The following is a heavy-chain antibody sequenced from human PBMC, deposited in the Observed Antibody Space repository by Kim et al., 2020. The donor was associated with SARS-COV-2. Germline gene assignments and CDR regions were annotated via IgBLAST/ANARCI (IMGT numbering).Heavy chain of an antibody. CDR2: ISSSSSYI. D-gene: IGHD5-18*01. J-gene: IGHJ4*02. CDR1: GFTFSSYS. Sequence: GGSLRLSCAASGFTFSSYSMNWVRQAPGKGLEWVSSISSSSSYIYYADSVKGRFTISRDNAKNSLYLQMNSLRAEDTAVYYCARGGGYSYGPYDYWGQGTLVTVSS. CDR3: ARGGGYSYGPYDY. V-gene: IGHV3-21*01.